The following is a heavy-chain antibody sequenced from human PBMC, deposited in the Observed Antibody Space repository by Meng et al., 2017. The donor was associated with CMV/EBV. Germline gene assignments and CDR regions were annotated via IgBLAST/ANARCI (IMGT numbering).Heavy chain of an antibody. CDR3: ARGAVVVPAAIVSDWFDP. J-gene: IGHJ5*02. V-gene: IGHV1-2*02. CDR1: GYTFTGYY. D-gene: IGHD2-2*02. Sequence: ASVKVSCKASGYTFTGYYMHWARQAPGQGLEWMGWINPNSGGTNYAQKFQGRVTMTRDTSISTAYMELSRLRSDDTAVYYCARGAVVVPAAIVSDWFDPWGQGTLVTVSS. CDR2: INPNSGGT.